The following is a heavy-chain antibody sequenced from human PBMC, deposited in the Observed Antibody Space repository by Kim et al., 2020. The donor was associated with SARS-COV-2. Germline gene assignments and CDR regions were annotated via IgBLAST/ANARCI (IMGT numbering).Heavy chain of an antibody. CDR1: GFTFSSYW. CDR2: INNDGSST. Sequence: GGSLRLSCAASGFTFSSYWMHWVRQAPGKGLVWVSRINNDGSSTNYADSVKGRFTISRDNAKNTLYLQMNNLGAEDTAVYYCARATTTWRNALDIWGQG. V-gene: IGHV3-74*01. D-gene: IGHD1-26*01. CDR3: ARATTTWRNALDI. J-gene: IGHJ3*02.